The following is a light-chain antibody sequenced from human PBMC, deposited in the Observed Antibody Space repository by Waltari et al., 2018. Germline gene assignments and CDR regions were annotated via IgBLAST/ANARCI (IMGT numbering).Light chain of an antibody. CDR3: QVWDTSGAV. CDR2: FDE. Sequence: SYVLTQPPSVSVAPGKAARITCGGDTIGSKSVHWYQHKPGQAPVLVISFDEDRPSGIPDRISGSNSANMATLTITGVEAGDEADYYCQVWDTSGAVFGGGTKLTVL. CDR1: TIGSKS. V-gene: IGLV3-21*01. J-gene: IGLJ2*01.